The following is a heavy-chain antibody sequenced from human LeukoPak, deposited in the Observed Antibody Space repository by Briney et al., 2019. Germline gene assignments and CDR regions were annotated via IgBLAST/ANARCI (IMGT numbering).Heavy chain of an antibody. V-gene: IGHV3-48*01. D-gene: IGHD2-8*01. CDR2: IRSDSTII. CDR3: ARVQAGKWDFDF. CDR1: GFAFNTYS. Sequence: GGSLRLSCAASGFAFNTYSMNWVRQAPGKGLEWVSYIRSDSTIINYAESVKGRFTISRDNAKNSLYLQMNSLRAEDTAVYFCARVQAGKWDFDFWGQGTLGTVSS. J-gene: IGHJ4*02.